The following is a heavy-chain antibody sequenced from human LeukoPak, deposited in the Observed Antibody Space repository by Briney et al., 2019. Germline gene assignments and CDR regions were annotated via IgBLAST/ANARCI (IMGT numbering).Heavy chain of an antibody. D-gene: IGHD2-21*02. CDR2: ISSSGSTI. V-gene: IGHV3-48*01. J-gene: IGHJ4*02. CDR3: AKAGGNSADFDY. Sequence: GGSLRLSCAASGFTFSIHSMNWVRQAPGKGLEWVSYISSSGSTIYYADSVKGRFTISRDNAKNSLYLQMNSLRAEDTAVYYCAKAGGNSADFDYWGQGTLVTVSS. CDR1: GFTFSIHS.